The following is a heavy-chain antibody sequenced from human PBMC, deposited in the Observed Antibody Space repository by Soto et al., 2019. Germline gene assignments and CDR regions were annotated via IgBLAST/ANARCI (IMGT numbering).Heavy chain of an antibody. D-gene: IGHD2-15*01. J-gene: IGHJ6*02. CDR3: ARAPIVVVVAANPYYYYYGMDV. CDR1: GFTFSSYG. CDR2: IWYDGSNK. Sequence: GGSLRLSCAASGFTFSSYGMHWVRQAPGKGLEWVAVIWYDGSNKYYADSVKGRFTISRDNSKNTLYLQMNSLRAEDTAVYYCARAPIVVVVAANPYYYYYGMDVWGQGTTVTVSS. V-gene: IGHV3-33*01.